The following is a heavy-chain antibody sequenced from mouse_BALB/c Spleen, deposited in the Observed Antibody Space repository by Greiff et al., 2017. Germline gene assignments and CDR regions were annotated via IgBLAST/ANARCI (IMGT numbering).Heavy chain of an antibody. CDR3: AGGITTVDPWLAY. D-gene: IGHD1-1*01. V-gene: IGHV1-4*02. Sequence: VQLQQSAAELARPGASVKMSCKASGYTFTSYTMHWVKQRPGQGLEWIGYINPSSGYTEYNQKFKDKTTLTADKSSSTAYMQLSSLTSEDSAVYYCAGGITTVDPWLAYWGKGTLVTVSA. CDR1: GYTFTSYT. CDR2: INPSSGYT. J-gene: IGHJ3*01.